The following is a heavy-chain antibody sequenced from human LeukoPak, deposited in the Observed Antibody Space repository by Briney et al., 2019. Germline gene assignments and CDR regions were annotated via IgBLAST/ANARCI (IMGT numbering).Heavy chain of an antibody. CDR1: GGSFSGYY. J-gene: IGHJ4*02. D-gene: IGHD5-18*01. V-gene: IGHV4-34*01. CDR2: INHSGST. Sequence: SETLSLTCAVYGGSFSGYYWSWIRQPPGKGLEWIGEINHSGSTNYNPSLKSRVTISVDTSKNQFSLKLSSVTAADTAVYYCARLGYSYVDYWGQGTLSPSPQ. CDR3: ARLGYSYVDY.